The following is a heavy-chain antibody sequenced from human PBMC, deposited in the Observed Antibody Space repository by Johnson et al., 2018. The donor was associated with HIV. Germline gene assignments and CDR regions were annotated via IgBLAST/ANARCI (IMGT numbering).Heavy chain of an antibody. CDR2: IGTAGDT. Sequence: VQLVESGGGVVQPGRSLRLSCAASGFTFSSYDMHWVRQATGKGLEWVSAIGTAGDTYYPASVKGRFTISRDNSKNTLYLQMNSLRAEDTAVYYCAKGGSGTTRIRAQKGAFDIWGQGTMVTVSS. CDR1: GFTFSSYD. D-gene: IGHD6-19*01. J-gene: IGHJ3*02. V-gene: IGHV3-13*01. CDR3: AKGGSGTTRIRAQKGAFDI.